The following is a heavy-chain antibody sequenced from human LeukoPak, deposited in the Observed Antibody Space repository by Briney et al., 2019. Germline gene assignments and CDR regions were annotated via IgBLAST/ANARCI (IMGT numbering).Heavy chain of an antibody. Sequence: GGSLRLSCEASGFTFSSYAMSWVRQAPGKGLEWVSAISGNGGSTHYADSVKGRFTIPRDNSKNTQYLQMNSLRAEDTAVYYCAKDSAWFGELLFDAFDIWGQGTTVTVSA. D-gene: IGHD3-10*01. V-gene: IGHV3-23*01. J-gene: IGHJ3*02. CDR1: GFTFSSYA. CDR3: AKDSAWFGELLFDAFDI. CDR2: ISGNGGST.